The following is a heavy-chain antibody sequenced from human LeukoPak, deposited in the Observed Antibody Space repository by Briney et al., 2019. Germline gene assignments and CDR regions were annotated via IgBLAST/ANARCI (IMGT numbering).Heavy chain of an antibody. D-gene: IGHD4-17*01. CDR1: GFTFSSYS. CDR2: ISSSSSYI. Sequence: PGGSLRLSCAASGFTFSSYSMNWVRQAPGKGLEWVSSISSSSSYIYYADSVKGRFTVSRDNAKNSLYLQMNSLRAKDTAVYYCAREMTTVTRGEYYFDYWGQGTLVTVSS. V-gene: IGHV3-21*01. J-gene: IGHJ4*02. CDR3: AREMTTVTRGEYYFDY.